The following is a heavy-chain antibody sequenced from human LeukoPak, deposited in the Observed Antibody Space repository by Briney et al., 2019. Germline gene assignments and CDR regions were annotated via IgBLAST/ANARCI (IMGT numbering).Heavy chain of an antibody. J-gene: IGHJ4*02. CDR1: GFTFSSYS. CDR3: ASSNYYDSSGYCGD. V-gene: IGHV3-48*01. D-gene: IGHD3-22*01. CDR2: ISSSSSTI. Sequence: PGGSLRLSCAASGFTFSSYSMNWVRQAPGKRLEWVSYISSSSSTIYYADSVKGRFTISRDNAKNSLYLQMNSLRAEDTAVYYCASSNYYDSSGYCGDWGQGTLVTVSS.